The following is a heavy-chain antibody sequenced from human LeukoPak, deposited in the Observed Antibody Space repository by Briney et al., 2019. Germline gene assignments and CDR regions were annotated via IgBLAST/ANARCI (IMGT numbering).Heavy chain of an antibody. CDR1: GLTFSIYS. J-gene: IGHJ4*02. CDR3: DY. V-gene: IGHV3-21*01. D-gene: IGHD2-2*01. Sequence: GGSLRLSCAASGLTFSIYSMNWVRQAPGKGLEWVSCISSGSTNIYYADSVRGRFTISRDNAKNSLYCGRVGGYCSSISNCYGDYWGQGTLVTVSS. CDR2: ISSGSTNI.